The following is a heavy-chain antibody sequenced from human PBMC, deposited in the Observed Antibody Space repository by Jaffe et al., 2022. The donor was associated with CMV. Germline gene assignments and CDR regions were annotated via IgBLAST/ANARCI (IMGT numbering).Heavy chain of an antibody. Sequence: QVQLVQSGAEVKKPGASVKVSCKASGYTFTSYGISWVRQAPGQGLEWMGWISAYNGNTNYAQKLQGRVTMTTDTSTSTAYMELRSLRSDDTAVYYCARAILIAAAGTHYYYGMDVWGQGTTVTVSS. V-gene: IGHV1-18*01. D-gene: IGHD6-13*01. CDR3: ARAILIAAAGTHYYYGMDV. J-gene: IGHJ6*02. CDR2: ISAYNGNT. CDR1: GYTFTSYG.